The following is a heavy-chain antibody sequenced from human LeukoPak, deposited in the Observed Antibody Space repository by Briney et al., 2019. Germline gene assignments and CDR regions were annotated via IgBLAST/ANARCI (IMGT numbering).Heavy chain of an antibody. D-gene: IGHD4-23*01. CDR1: GGSISSYY. J-gene: IGHJ4*02. V-gene: IGHV4-4*07. CDR3: ATTTVVTPGSFDY. CDR2: IYASGST. Sequence: ETLSLTCTVSGGSISSYYWSWIRQPAGKGLEWIGRIYASGSTNYNPFLKSRTTMSADTSKNQFSLKLSSVTAADTAVYYCATTTVVTPGSFDYWGQGTLVTVSS.